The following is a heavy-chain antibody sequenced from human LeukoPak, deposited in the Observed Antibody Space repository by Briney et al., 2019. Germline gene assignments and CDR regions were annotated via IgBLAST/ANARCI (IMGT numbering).Heavy chain of an antibody. V-gene: IGHV1-8*02. CDR2: MNPNSGNT. J-gene: IGHJ5*02. CDR1: GYTFTSYD. D-gene: IGHD6-13*01. Sequence: GASVKVSCKASGYTFTSYDINWVRQATGQGLEWMGWMNPNSGNTGYAQKFQGRVTMTRNTSISTAYMEPSSLRSEDTAVYYCARGPHSSSWFDPWGQGTLVTVSS. CDR3: ARGPHSSSWFDP.